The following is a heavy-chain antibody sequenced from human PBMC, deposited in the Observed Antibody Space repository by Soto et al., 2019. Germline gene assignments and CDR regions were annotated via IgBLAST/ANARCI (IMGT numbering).Heavy chain of an antibody. Sequence: PGGSLRLSCAASGFTFDDYAMHWVRQAPGKGLEWVSGISWNSGSIGYADSVKGRFTISRDNAKNSLYLQMNSLRAEDTALYYCAKDTRYDLSLGIDYWGQGTRVTVSS. CDR3: AKDTRYDLSLGIDY. CDR2: ISWNSGSI. D-gene: IGHD3-9*01. V-gene: IGHV3-9*01. J-gene: IGHJ4*02. CDR1: GFTFDDYA.